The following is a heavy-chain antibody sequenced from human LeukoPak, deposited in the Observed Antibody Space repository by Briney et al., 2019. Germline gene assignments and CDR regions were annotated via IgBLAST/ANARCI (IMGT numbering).Heavy chain of an antibody. CDR1: GIRSYS. V-gene: IGHV3-48*01. CDR2: ISTRSSAI. J-gene: IGHJ6*03. D-gene: IGHD6-6*01. Sequence: PGGSLRLSCAGSGIRSYSMNWVGQAPGKGLEWVSYISTRSSAIYYADSVKGRFTISRDNAKNSLYLQMNSLRAEDTAVYYCARSSDGPYYYYLDDSGKGTTVTVSS. CDR3: ARSSDGPYYYYLDD.